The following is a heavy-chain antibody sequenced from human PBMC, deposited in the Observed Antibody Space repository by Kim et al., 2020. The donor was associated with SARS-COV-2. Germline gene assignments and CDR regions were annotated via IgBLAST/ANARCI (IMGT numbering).Heavy chain of an antibody. V-gene: IGHV3-30*01. Sequence: VKCRFTISRENSKNTLYLQMNRLRPDDTGVYYCARDYSGSQLFAGEWFDPWGQGTLVTVSS. J-gene: IGHJ5*02. CDR3: ARDYSGSQLFAGEWFDP. D-gene: IGHD3-10*01.